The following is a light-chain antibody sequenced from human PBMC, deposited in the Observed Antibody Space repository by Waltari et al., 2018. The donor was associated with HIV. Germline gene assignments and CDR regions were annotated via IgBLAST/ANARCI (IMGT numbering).Light chain of an antibody. CDR2: RNI. J-gene: IGLJ2*01. CDR1: SYNIGSNY. V-gene: IGLV1-47*01. CDR3: AAWDNSLSVLVV. Sequence: QSVLTQTPSASGTPGQRVTISCSGSSYNIGSNYVYWYQKLPGTAPKLLIYRNIQRPSGVPDRFSGSKSGTSASLAISVLRSEDEADYYCAAWDNSLSVLVVFGGGTKLTVL.